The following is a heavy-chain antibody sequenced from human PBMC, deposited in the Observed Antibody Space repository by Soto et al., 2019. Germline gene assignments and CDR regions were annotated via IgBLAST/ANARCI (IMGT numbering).Heavy chain of an antibody. CDR2: INRNDGST. CDR1: GFTFSSYA. Sequence: EVQLLESGGGLVQPGGSLRLSCAASGFTFSSYAMSWVRQAPGKGLEWVSSINRNDGSTYYADSVKGRFTISRDNTKNTLSLQMNSLRADDTAVYYCAKNYYFDYWGHGTLVTVSS. CDR3: AKNYYFDY. V-gene: IGHV3-23*01. J-gene: IGHJ4*01.